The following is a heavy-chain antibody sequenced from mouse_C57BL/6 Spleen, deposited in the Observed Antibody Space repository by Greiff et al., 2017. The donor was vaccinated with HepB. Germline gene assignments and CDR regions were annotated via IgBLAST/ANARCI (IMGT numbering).Heavy chain of an antibody. D-gene: IGHD1-1*01. CDR2: IYPRSGNT. V-gene: IGHV1-81*01. CDR1: GYTFTSYG. Sequence: VKLQESGAELARPGASVKLSCKASGYTFTSYGISWVKQRTGQGLEWIGEIYPRSGNTYYNEKFKGKATLTADKSSSTAYMELRSLTSEDSAVYFCARGINYYGSSSYFDYWGQGTTLTVSS. J-gene: IGHJ2*01. CDR3: ARGINYYGSSSYFDY.